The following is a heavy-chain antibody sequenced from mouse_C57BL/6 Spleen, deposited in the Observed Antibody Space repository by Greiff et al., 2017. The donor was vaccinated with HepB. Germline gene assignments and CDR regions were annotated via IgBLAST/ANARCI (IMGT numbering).Heavy chain of an antibody. V-gene: IGHV3-6*01. CDR2: ISYDGSN. D-gene: IGHD1-1*01. CDR1: GYSITSGYY. CDR3: ARGGGTVDY. Sequence: ESGPGLVKPSQSLSLTCSVTGYSITSGYYWNWIRQFPGNKLEWMGYISYDGSNNYNPSLKNRISITRDTSKNQFFLKLNSVTTEDTATYYCARGGGTVDYWGQGTTLTVSS. J-gene: IGHJ2*01.